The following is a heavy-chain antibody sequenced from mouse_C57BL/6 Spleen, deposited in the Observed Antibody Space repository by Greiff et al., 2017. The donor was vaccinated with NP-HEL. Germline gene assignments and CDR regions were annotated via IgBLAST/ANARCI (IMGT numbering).Heavy chain of an antibody. J-gene: IGHJ1*03. CDR3: ASLYYYGSSWRYFDV. V-gene: IGHV1-50*01. Sequence: VQLQQPGAELVKPGASVKLSCKASGYTFTSYWMQWVKQRPGQGLEWIGEIDPSDSYTNYNQKFKGKATLTVDTSSSTAYMQLSSLTSEDSAVYYCASLYYYGSSWRYFDVWGTGTTVTVSS. CDR1: GYTFTSYW. D-gene: IGHD1-1*01. CDR2: IDPSDSYT.